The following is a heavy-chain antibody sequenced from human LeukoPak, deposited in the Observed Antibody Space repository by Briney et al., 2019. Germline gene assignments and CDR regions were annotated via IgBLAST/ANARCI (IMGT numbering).Heavy chain of an antibody. J-gene: IGHJ4*02. Sequence: SGTLSLTCAVSGGSISSSNWWSWVRQPPGKGLEWIGSIYYSGSTYYNPSLKSRVTISVDTSKNQFSLKLSSVTAADTAVYYCARGQYGGNFDYWGQGTLVTVSS. CDR1: GGSISSSNW. CDR3: ARGQYGGNFDY. CDR2: IYYSGST. V-gene: IGHV4-4*02. D-gene: IGHD4-23*01.